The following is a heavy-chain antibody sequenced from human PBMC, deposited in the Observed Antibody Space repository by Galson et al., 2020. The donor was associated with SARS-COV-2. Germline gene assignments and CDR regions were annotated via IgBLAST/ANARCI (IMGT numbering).Heavy chain of an antibody. D-gene: IGHD2-15*01. CDR2: INPNSGGT. CDR1: GYTFTGYY. J-gene: IGHJ4*02. Sequence: ASVKVSCKASGYTFTGYYMHWVRQAPGQGLEWMGWINPNSGGTNYAQKFQGWVTMTRDTSISTVYMELSRLRSDDTAVYYCARDGRGYCSGGSCYSGAADYWGQGTLVTVSS. V-gene: IGHV1-2*04. CDR3: ARDGRGYCSGGSCYSGAADY.